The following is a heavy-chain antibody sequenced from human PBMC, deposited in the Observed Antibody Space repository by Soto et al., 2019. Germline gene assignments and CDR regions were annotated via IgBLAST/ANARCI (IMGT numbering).Heavy chain of an antibody. J-gene: IGHJ4*02. V-gene: IGHV3-23*01. CDR2: ISGSGGST. CDR3: AKRAYYYDSSAPYYFDY. D-gene: IGHD3-22*01. Sequence: GGSLRLSCAASGFTFSSYAMSWVRQAPGKGLEWVSAISGSGGSTYYADSVKGRFTISRDNSKNTLYLQMNSLRAEDTAVYYCAKRAYYYDSSAPYYFDYWGQGTLVTVSS. CDR1: GFTFSSYA.